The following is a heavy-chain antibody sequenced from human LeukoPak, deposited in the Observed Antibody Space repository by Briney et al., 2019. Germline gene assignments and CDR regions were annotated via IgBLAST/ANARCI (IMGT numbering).Heavy chain of an antibody. D-gene: IGHD6-13*01. CDR2: INPNSGGT. Sequence: GASVKVSCKASGYTFTGYYMHWVRQAPGQGLEWMGWINPNSGGTKYGQKFQGRVTMTRDTSISTAYMELSSLRSDDTAVYYCARDPIEAAVDFDYWGQGTLVTVSS. J-gene: IGHJ4*02. V-gene: IGHV1-2*02. CDR3: ARDPIEAAVDFDY. CDR1: GYTFTGYY.